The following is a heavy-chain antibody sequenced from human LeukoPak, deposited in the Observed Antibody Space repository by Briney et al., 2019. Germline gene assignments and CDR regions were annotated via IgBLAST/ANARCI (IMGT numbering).Heavy chain of an antibody. CDR3: ARDLAPGATEVYYYMDV. Sequence: GGSLRLSCAASGFTFSSYAMHWFRQAPGKGLEYVSAISSNGGSTYYANSVKGRFTISRDNSKNTLYLQMGSLRAEDMAVYYCARDLAPGATEVYYYMDVWGKGTTVTVSS. V-gene: IGHV3-64*01. J-gene: IGHJ6*03. CDR1: GFTFSSYA. D-gene: IGHD1-26*01. CDR2: ISSNGGST.